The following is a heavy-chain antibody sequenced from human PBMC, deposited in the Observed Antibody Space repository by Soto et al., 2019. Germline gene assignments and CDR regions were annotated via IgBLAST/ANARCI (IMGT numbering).Heavy chain of an antibody. CDR3: AGHRNWKVDY. V-gene: IGHV4-39*01. Sequence: QLQLQESGPGLVKPSETLSLTCTVSGASIRSSTYQWGWIRQPPGRGLEWIGSASYSDSTYYNPPLKSRGTISADTSKTQFSLKVRSVTAADTGVYYCAGHRNWKVDYWGQGTLVSVSS. CDR2: ASYSDST. D-gene: IGHD1-1*01. J-gene: IGHJ4*02. CDR1: GASIRSSTYQ.